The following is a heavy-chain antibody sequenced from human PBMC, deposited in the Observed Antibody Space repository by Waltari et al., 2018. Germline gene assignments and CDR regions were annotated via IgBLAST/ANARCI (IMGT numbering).Heavy chain of an antibody. Sequence: DVQLVESGGGLVKPGGSLRLSCAGSGFTFSYACMPWFRRGPGKGLEWVGRIKSKSDGGTTDYSAPVKGRFIISRDDSENTLYLQMNNVETEDTAVYYCSSDRVGQYNWNDSDFDYWGQGTLVTVSS. V-gene: IGHV3-15*01. CDR1: GFTFSYAC. CDR2: IKSKSDGGTT. D-gene: IGHD1-20*01. J-gene: IGHJ4*02. CDR3: SSDRVGQYNWNDSDFDY.